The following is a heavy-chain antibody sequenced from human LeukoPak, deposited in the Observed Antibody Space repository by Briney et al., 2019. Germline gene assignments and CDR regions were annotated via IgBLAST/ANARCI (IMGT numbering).Heavy chain of an antibody. CDR2: INHSGST. J-gene: IGHJ4*02. Sequence: PSETLSLTCAVYGGSFSGYYWSWIRQPPGKGLEWIGEINHSGSTNYNPSLKSRVTISVDTSKNQFSLKLSSVTAADTAVYYCAREETWMQLWAPPDYWGQGTLVTVSS. CDR3: AREETWMQLWAPPDY. V-gene: IGHV4-34*01. CDR1: GGSFSGYY. D-gene: IGHD5-18*01.